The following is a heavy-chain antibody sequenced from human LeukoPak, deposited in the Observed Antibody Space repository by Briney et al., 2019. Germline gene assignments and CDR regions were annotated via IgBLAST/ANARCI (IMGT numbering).Heavy chain of an antibody. CDR1: GGSISSYY. D-gene: IGHD5-18*01. V-gene: IGHV4-59*01. Sequence: SETLSLICTVSGGSISSYYWSWIRQPPGKGLEWIGYIYYSGSTNYNPSLKSRVTISVDTSKNQFSLKLSSVTAADTAVYYCARGQKPHQSRLHGFDPWGQGTLVTVSS. CDR2: IYYSGST. CDR3: ARGQKPHQSRLHGFDP. J-gene: IGHJ5*02.